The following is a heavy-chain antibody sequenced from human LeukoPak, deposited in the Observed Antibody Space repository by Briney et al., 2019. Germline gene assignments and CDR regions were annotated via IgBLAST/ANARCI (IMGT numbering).Heavy chain of an antibody. CDR2: IYYSGST. CDR3: VRGYTPMVMDY. V-gene: IGHV4-59*01. CDR1: GASMYTYY. D-gene: IGHD5-18*01. J-gene: IGHJ4*02. Sequence: SETLSLTCTVSGASMYTYYWSWIRQPPEKGLEWRGYIYYSGSTNYNPSLKSRVTISVDMSKNQFSLNLSSVTAADTAVYYCVRGYTPMVMDYWGQGTLVTVSS.